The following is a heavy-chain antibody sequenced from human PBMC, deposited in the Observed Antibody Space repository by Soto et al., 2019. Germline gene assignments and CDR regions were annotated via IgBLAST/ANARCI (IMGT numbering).Heavy chain of an antibody. CDR1: GFSLTTSGVG. CDR2: IYWDDDK. V-gene: IGHV2-5*02. Sequence: QITLNESGPTQVKPRQTLTLTCTFSGFSLTTSGVGVGWIRQSPGKAPEWLALIYWDDDKRYSPSLKIRLTITNDTSKYQMVLTMADLDPADIATYYCAHRVLRTVFGLVTSTAIYFDFWGQGTPVAVSS. J-gene: IGHJ4*02. CDR3: AHRVLRTVFGLVTSTAIYFDF. D-gene: IGHD3-3*01.